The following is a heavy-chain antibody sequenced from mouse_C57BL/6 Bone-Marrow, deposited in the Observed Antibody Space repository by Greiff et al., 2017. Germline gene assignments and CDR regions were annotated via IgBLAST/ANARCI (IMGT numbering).Heavy chain of an antibody. D-gene: IGHD1-1*01. Sequence: QVQLQQPGAELVMPGASVKLSCKASGYTFTSYWMHWVKQRPGQGLEWIGELAPSDSYTNYNQKFKGKSTLTVDKSSSTAYMQLSSLTSEDSAVYYCARSFYYYGSSCAMDYWGQGTSVTVSS. J-gene: IGHJ4*01. CDR1: GYTFTSYW. V-gene: IGHV1-69*01. CDR2: LAPSDSYT. CDR3: ARSFYYYGSSCAMDY.